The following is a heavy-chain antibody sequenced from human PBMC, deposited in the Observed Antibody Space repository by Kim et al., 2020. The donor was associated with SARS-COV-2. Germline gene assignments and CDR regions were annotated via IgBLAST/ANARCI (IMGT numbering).Heavy chain of an antibody. V-gene: IGHV6-1*01. D-gene: IGHD6-13*01. CDR3: ARDSSSWDASFDY. Sequence: YAVSVKSRITINPDTSKNQFSLQLNSVTPEDTAVYYCARDSSSWDASFDYWGQGTLVTVSS. J-gene: IGHJ4*02.